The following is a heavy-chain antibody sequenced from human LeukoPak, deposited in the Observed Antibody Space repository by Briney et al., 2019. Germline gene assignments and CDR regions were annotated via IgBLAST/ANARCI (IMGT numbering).Heavy chain of an antibody. CDR3: ARDDTGTIDY. J-gene: IGHJ4*02. CDR2: IYTSGST. D-gene: IGHD1-7*01. Sequence: PSQTLSLTCTVSGGSISSGSYYWSWIRQPAGKGLEWIGRIYTSGSTNYNPSLKSRVTMSVDTSKNQFSLKLSSVTAADTAVYYCARDDTGTIDYWGQGTLVTVSS. CDR1: GGSISSGSYY. V-gene: IGHV4-61*02.